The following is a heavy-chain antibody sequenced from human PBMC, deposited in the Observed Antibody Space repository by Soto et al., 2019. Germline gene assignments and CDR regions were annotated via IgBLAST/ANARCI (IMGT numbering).Heavy chain of an antibody. D-gene: IGHD1-26*01. CDR3: VRVKLPDREYYYYYMDV. J-gene: IGHJ6*03. CDR2: ISAYNGNT. Sequence: GASVKVSCKASGYTFTSYGISWVRQAPGQGLEWMGWISAYNGNTNYAQKLQGRVTMTTDTSTSTAYMELRSLRSDDTAVYYCVRVKLPDREYYYYYMDVWGKGTTVTVSS. CDR1: GYTFTSYG. V-gene: IGHV1-18*01.